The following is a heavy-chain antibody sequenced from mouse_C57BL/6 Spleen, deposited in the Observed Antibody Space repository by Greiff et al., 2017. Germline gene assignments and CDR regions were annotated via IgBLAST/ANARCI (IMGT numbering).Heavy chain of an antibody. CDR3: ARDYSTYAMDY. CDR1: GYTFTSYG. D-gene: IGHD2-5*01. CDR2: IYPRSGNT. V-gene: IGHV1-81*01. Sequence: QVQLQQSGAELVRPGASVKLSCKASGYTFTSYGISWVKQRTGQGLEWIGEIYPRSGNTYYNEKFKGKATLTADKSSSTAYMELRSLTSEDSAVYFCARDYSTYAMDYWGQGTSVTVSS. J-gene: IGHJ4*01.